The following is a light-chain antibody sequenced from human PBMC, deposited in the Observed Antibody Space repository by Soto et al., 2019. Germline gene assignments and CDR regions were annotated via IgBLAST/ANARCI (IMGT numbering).Light chain of an antibody. CDR2: LGS. CDR3: MQALQTQYT. Sequence: DIVMTQSPLSLPVTPGEPASISCRSSQSLLHRNGYTYLDWYLQKPGQSPQLLIYLGSNRASGVPDRFSGSGSGTDVTLKISRVEAEDVGVYFCMQALQTQYTFGQGTKLEIK. CDR1: QSLLHRNGYTY. V-gene: IGKV2-28*01. J-gene: IGKJ2*01.